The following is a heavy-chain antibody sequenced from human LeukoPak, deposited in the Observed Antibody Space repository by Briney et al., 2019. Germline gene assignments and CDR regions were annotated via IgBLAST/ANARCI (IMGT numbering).Heavy chain of an antibody. CDR3: ARGAHYAWNS. V-gene: IGHV4-4*02. J-gene: IGHJ4*02. CDR1: GDSLSNINW. D-gene: IGHD3-16*01. Sequence: SETLSLTCAVSGDSLSNINWWWGWVRQPPGKGLEWIGEIHDGGSTTYHPSLKSRVTISVDKPKNQFSLTLTSVTAADTAVYFCARGAHYAWNSWGQGTLVTVSS. CDR2: IHDGGST.